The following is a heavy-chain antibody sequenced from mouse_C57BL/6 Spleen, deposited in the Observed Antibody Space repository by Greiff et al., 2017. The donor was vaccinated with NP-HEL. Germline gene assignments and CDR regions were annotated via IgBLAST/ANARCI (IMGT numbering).Heavy chain of an antibody. CDR2: IYPGDGDT. CDR3: ARGAGDV. Sequence: VQLKESGPELVKPGASVKISCKASGYAFSSSWMNWVKQRPGKGLEWIGRIYPGDGDTNYNGKFKGKATLTADKSSSTAYMQLSSLTSEDSAVYFCARGAGDVWGTGTTVTVSS. J-gene: IGHJ1*03. CDR1: GYAFSSSW. V-gene: IGHV1-82*01. D-gene: IGHD6-1*01.